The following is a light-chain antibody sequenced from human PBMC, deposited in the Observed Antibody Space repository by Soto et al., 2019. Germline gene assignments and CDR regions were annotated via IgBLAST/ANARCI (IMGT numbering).Light chain of an antibody. CDR1: QGISSA. J-gene: IGKJ1*01. CDR2: DAS. CDR3: QQFSNYPPWT. V-gene: IGKV1D-13*01. Sequence: AIQLTQSPSSLSASVGDRVTITCRASQGISSALAWYQQKPGKAPKLLIYDASSLKSGVPSRFSCSGSGTDFTLTISSLQPEDFATYYCQQFSNYPPWTFGQGTKVDIK.